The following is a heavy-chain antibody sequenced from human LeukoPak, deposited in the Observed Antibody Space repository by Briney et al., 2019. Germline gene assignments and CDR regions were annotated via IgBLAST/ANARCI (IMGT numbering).Heavy chain of an antibody. CDR2: IYYSGST. CDR3: ARAPGRDSGYDLGGWYCYYGMDV. Sequence: SETLSHTSTHRGGSICSYYGSLSSQPPGKGLEWIGYIYYSGSTNYNPSLKSRVTISVDTSKNQFSLKLSSVTAADTAVYYCARAPGRDSGYDLGGWYCYYGMDVWGQGTTVTVSS. V-gene: IGHV4-59*01. J-gene: IGHJ6*02. D-gene: IGHD5-12*01. CDR1: GGSICSYY.